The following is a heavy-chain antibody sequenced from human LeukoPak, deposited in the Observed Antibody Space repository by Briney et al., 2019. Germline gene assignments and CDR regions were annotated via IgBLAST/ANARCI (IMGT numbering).Heavy chain of an antibody. CDR3: AKDSGYLRYYFDY. CDR1: GFTFSSYG. Sequence: HPGGSLRLSCAASGFTFSSYGMHWVRQAPGKGLEWVAVIWYDGSNKYYADSVKGRFTTSRDNSKNTLYLQMNSLRAEDTAVYYCAKDSGYLRYYFDYWGQGTLVTVSS. J-gene: IGHJ4*02. D-gene: IGHD5-12*01. V-gene: IGHV3-33*06. CDR2: IWYDGSNK.